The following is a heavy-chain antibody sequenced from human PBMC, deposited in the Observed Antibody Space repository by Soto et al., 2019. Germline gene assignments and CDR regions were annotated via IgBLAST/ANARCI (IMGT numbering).Heavy chain of an antibody. V-gene: IGHV3-30-3*01. CDR1: GFTFSSYA. CDR3: AGSWIQLWTALDY. D-gene: IGHD5-18*01. CDR2: ISYDGSNT. Sequence: QVQLVESGGGVVQPGRSLRLSCAASGFTFSSYAMHWVRQAPGKGLEWVAVISYDGSNTYYANSVKGRFTISGDNSMITLYLRMQRLRAEDTAVHYCAGSWIQLWTALDYWGRGALVTVS. J-gene: IGHJ4*01.